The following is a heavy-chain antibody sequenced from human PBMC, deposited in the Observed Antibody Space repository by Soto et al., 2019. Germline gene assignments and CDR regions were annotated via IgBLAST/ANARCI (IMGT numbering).Heavy chain of an antibody. Sequence: ASVKVSCKASGYSLTSFATHWVRRAPGQRLERMGWINAGQGDTKYSQKFQGRVTITRDTSASTAYLEQSRLRSEDTAFFYCARENNNSEYFYYMDVGGTGTTVT. D-gene: IGHD1-1*01. J-gene: IGHJ6*03. CDR1: GYSLTSFA. CDR3: ARENNNSEYFYYMDV. CDR2: INAGQGDT. V-gene: IGHV1-3*01.